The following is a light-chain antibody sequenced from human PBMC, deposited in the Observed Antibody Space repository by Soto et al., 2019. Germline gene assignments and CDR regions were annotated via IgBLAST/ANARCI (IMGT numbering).Light chain of an antibody. CDR1: SSDVGGYNY. J-gene: IGLJ2*01. CDR2: EVS. V-gene: IGLV2-8*01. Sequence: QSALTQPPSASGSPGQSVTISCTGTSSDVGGYNYVSWYQQHPGKAPKLMIYEVSKRPSGVPDRFSGSKSGNTASLTVSGLQAEEEADCYCSSYAGSNNLVVFGGGTKLTVL. CDR3: SSYAGSNNLVV.